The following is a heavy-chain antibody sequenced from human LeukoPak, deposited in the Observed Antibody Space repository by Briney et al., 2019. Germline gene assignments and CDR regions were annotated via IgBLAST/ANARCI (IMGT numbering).Heavy chain of an antibody. D-gene: IGHD1-1*01. V-gene: IGHV3-30*04. Sequence: GRSLRLSCAASGFTFSSYAMHWVRQAPGKGLEWVAVISYDGSNKYYADSVKGRFTISRDNSKNTLYLQMNSLRAEDTAVYYCARGRRTTGTPYFDYWGQGTLVTVSS. CDR1: GFTFSSYA. CDR3: ARGRRTTGTPYFDY. J-gene: IGHJ4*02. CDR2: ISYDGSNK.